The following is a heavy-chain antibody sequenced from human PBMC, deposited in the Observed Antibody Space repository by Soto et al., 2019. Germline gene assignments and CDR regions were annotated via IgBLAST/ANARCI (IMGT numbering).Heavy chain of an antibody. J-gene: IGHJ4*02. D-gene: IGHD4-17*01. CDR2: ISGSSRTT. V-gene: IGHV3-48*02. CDR3: ARSYNDYGCFDD. Sequence: EVQLVESGGGLVQPGGSLKLSCAASGFAFSSYSMNWVRQAPGKGLEWVSYISGSSRTTSYADSVKGRFTISRDTAKKALFLQMNSLTDVDTAVYYCARSYNDYGCFDDWGQGALVTVSP. CDR1: GFAFSSYS.